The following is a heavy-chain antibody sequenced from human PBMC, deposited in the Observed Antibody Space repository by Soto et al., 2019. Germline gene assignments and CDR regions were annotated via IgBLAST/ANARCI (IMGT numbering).Heavy chain of an antibody. CDR2: INAGNDNT. V-gene: IGHV1-3*01. J-gene: IGHJ4*02. CDR3: AREGPNYYDSSGYYLYFDY. Sequence: ASVKVSCKASGYTFTNYAIHWVRQAPGQRLEWMGWINAGNDNTKYSQKFQGRVTITRDTSASTTYMELSSLRSEDTAVYYCAREGPNYYDSSGYYLYFDYWGQGTLVTVSS. CDR1: GYTFTNYA. D-gene: IGHD3-22*01.